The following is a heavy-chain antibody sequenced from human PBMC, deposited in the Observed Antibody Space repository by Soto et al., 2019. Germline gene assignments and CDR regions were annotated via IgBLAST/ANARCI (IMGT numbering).Heavy chain of an antibody. J-gene: IGHJ4*02. Sequence: QITLKEPGPTLVKPTQTLTLTCTFSGFSLTTTGVGVGWIRQPPGKALEWLALIYWDDDQRYSPSLKSRLTITKDTSKNQVVLTMTNMDPVDTSTYYCVHSRRDFSGSGTYYTFPPYYCDYWGQGTLVTVSS. D-gene: IGHD3-10*01. CDR1: GFSLTTTGVG. CDR3: VHSRRDFSGSGTYYTFPPYYCDY. V-gene: IGHV2-5*02. CDR2: IYWDDDQ.